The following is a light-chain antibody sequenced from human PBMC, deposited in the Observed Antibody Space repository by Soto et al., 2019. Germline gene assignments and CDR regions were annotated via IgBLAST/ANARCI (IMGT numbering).Light chain of an antibody. CDR2: NVY. CDR1: SSDVGGYNF. V-gene: IGLV2-14*03. Sequence: QSALTQPASVSGSPGQSITISCTGTSSDVGGYNFVSWYQQHPGKAPKLMLYNVYVRPSGISHRFSGSRSGNTASLTISGLQAEDEAHYYCNSYTSSSTLVFGGGTKVTVL. J-gene: IGLJ2*01. CDR3: NSYTSSSTLV.